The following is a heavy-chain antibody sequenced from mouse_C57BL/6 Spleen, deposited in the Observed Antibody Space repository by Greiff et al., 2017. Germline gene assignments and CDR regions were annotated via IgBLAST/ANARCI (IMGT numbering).Heavy chain of an antibody. CDR3: ARRAMTYFDY. CDR2: IDPSDSYT. V-gene: IGHV1-50*01. J-gene: IGHJ2*01. CDR1: GYTFTSYW. D-gene: IGHD3-3*01. Sequence: VQLQQSGAELVKPGASVKLSCKASGYTFTSYWMQWVKQRPGQGLEWIGEIDPSDSYTNYNQKFKGKATLTVDPSSSTAYMQLSSLTSEDSAVYYCARRAMTYFDYWGQGTTLTVSS.